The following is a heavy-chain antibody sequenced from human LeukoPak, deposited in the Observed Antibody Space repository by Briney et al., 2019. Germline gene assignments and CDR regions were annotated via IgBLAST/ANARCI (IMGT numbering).Heavy chain of an antibody. D-gene: IGHD3-22*01. CDR2: IRYDGSHK. V-gene: IGHV3-30*02. CDR1: GFTFSSYG. CDR3: AKDKYGYDSSGMDY. J-gene: IGHJ4*02. Sequence: GGSLRLSCAASGFTFSSYGMHWVRQAPGKGLEWVAFIRYDGSHKYYADSVKGRFTISRDSSKNTLYLQMNSLRAEDTAVYYCAKDKYGYDSSGMDYWGQGTLVTVSS.